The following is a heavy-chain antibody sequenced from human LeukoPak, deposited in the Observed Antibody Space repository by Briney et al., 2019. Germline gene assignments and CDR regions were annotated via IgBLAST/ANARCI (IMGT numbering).Heavy chain of an antibody. CDR2: INPNSGGT. J-gene: IGHJ4*02. D-gene: IGHD5-18*01. Sequence: ASVKVSCKASGYTFTSYDINWVRQAPGQGLEWMGWINPNSGGTNYAQKFQGRVTMTRDTSISTAYMELRSLRSDDTAVYYCGVQLWSGFDYWGQGTLVTVSS. CDR3: GVQLWSGFDY. CDR1: GYTFTSYD. V-gene: IGHV1-2*02.